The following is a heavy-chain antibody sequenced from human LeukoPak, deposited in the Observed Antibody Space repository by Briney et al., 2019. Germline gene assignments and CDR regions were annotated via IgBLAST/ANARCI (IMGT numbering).Heavy chain of an antibody. Sequence: PGRSLRLSCAASGFTFSSYGMHWVRQAPGKGLEWVAVIWYDGSNKYYADSVKGRFTISRDNSKNTLYLQMNSLRAEDTAVYYCARGLQTGTTNYWGQGTLVTVSS. CDR1: GFTFSSYG. J-gene: IGHJ4*02. CDR3: ARGLQTGTTNY. D-gene: IGHD1-7*01. V-gene: IGHV3-33*01. CDR2: IWYDGSNK.